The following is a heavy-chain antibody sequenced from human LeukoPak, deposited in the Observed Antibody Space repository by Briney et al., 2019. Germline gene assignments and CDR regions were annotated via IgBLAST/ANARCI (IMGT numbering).Heavy chain of an antibody. V-gene: IGHV3-53*01. Sequence: PGGSLRLSCAASGFTVSSNYMSWVRQAPGKGLEWVSVIYSGGSTYYADSVKGRFTISRDNSKNTLYLQMNSLRAEDTAVYYCGRLQDYFHDSSGYYQMWGQGTLVTVSS. CDR3: GRLQDYFHDSSGYYQM. CDR1: GFTVSSNY. CDR2: IYSGGST. J-gene: IGHJ4*02. D-gene: IGHD3-22*01.